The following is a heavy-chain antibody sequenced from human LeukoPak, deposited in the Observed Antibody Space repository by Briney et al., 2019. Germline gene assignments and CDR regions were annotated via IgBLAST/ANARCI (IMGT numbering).Heavy chain of an antibody. CDR1: GGSISSYY. CDR2: IYTSGST. J-gene: IGHJ6*03. D-gene: IGHD2-15*01. V-gene: IGHV4-4*07. CDR3: ARVDIVVVVAATRDYYMDV. Sequence: SETLSLTCTVSGGSISSYYWSWIRQPAGKGLEWIGRIYTSGSTNYNPSLKSRVTISVDTSKNQFSLKLSFVTAADTAVYYCARVDIVVVVAATRDYYMDVWGKGTTVTVSS.